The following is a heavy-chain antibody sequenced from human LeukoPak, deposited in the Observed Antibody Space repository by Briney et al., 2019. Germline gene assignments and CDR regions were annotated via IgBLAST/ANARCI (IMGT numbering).Heavy chain of an antibody. D-gene: IGHD1-26*01. CDR1: GYTFTSYD. CDR3: ARAYSGSTYYYYYMDV. Sequence: ASVKVSCKASGYTFTSYDINWVRQATGQGLEWMGWMNPNSGNTAYAQKFQGRVTITRNTSISTAYMELSSLRSEDTAVYYCARAYSGSTYYYYYMDVWGKGTTVTVPS. J-gene: IGHJ6*03. V-gene: IGHV1-8*03. CDR2: MNPNSGNT.